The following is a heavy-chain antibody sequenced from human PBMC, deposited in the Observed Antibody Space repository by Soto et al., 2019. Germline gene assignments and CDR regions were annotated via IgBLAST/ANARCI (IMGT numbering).Heavy chain of an antibody. V-gene: IGHV1-8*01. D-gene: IGHD4-4*01. CDR1: GYTFTSYD. CDR3: ARGYSYYYGLDV. Sequence: ASVKVSCKASGYTFTSYDISWVRQAPGQGLEWMGWMNPNTGNSGKAQKFQGRLIMSRSTSTSTAYMELSSLKSEDTAVYFCARGYSYYYGLDVWGQGTTVTVSS. J-gene: IGHJ6*02. CDR2: MNPNTGNS.